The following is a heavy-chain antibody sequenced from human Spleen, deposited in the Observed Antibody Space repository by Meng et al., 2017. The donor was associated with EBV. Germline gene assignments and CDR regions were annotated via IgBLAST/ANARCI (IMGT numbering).Heavy chain of an antibody. D-gene: IGHD2-15*01. V-gene: IGHV4-61*01. J-gene: IGHJ4*02. CDR3: ARDSGVRGE. CDR1: AGSVIRDNYY. Sequence: QMQLRESGPVLVMPVEPLSLTRTVSAGSVIRDNYYWSWIRQPPGKGLEYIGYVYGAGSPNYNPSLKSRVTISMDTSKIQVSLKLTSVTAADTAVYYCARDSGVRGEWGQGTLVTVSS. CDR2: VYGAGSP.